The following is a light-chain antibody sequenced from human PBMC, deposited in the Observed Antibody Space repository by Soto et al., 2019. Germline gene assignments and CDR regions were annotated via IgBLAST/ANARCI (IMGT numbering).Light chain of an antibody. Sequence: DVVLTQTALSSPVTLGQSASISCRSSHGLVHSSGNTYLSWLHQRTGQPPRLLFFKVSERFAGAPDRFSASGAGTHFTLTISRVEAEDVAIYYCLQSTHFPCTFGQGTKVEV. CDR2: KVS. V-gene: IGKV2-24*01. J-gene: IGKJ1*01. CDR3: LQSTHFPCT. CDR1: HGLVHSSGNTY.